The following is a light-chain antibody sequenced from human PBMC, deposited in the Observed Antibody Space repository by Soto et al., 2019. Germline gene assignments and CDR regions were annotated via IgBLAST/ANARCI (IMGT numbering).Light chain of an antibody. Sequence: DIQMTQSPSSLSASVGDRVTITCRASQSISNYLNWYQQKPGKAPNLLIYAASSLQSGVPSRFSGSGSWTDFTLTISSLQREDFATYFCQQSYSSSWTFGPGTKVEI. CDR3: QQSYSSSWT. J-gene: IGKJ1*01. V-gene: IGKV1-39*01. CDR2: AAS. CDR1: QSISNY.